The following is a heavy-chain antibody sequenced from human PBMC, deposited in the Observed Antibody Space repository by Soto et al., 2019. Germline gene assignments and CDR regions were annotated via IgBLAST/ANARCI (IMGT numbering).Heavy chain of an antibody. CDR1: GGSISSYY. J-gene: IGHJ6*03. CDR3: ARGRPQKGGYCSSTSCYSDYYYYMDV. CDR2: IYYSGST. Sequence: QVQLQESGPGLVKPSETLSLTCTVSGGSISSYYWSWIRQPPGKGLEWIGYIYYSGSTNYNPSLKSRITILVDTSKNQFSLKLSCVTAADTAVYYCARGRPQKGGYCSSTSCYSDYYYYMDVWGKGTTVTVSS. V-gene: IGHV4-59*01. D-gene: IGHD2-2*01.